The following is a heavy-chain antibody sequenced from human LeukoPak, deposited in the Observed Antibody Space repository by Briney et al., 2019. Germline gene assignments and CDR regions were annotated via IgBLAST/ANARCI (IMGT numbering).Heavy chain of an antibody. CDR1: GYSFTSYW. CDR2: IYPGDSDS. Sequence: GESLKISCKGSGYSFTSYWIVWVRQMPGKALEWMGIIYPGDSDSRYSPSLQGQVTISADKSISTAYLQWRSLKASDTAMYYCARSSGMAQFDYWGQGTLVTVSS. D-gene: IGHD5-18*01. V-gene: IGHV5-51*01. J-gene: IGHJ4*02. CDR3: ARSSGMAQFDY.